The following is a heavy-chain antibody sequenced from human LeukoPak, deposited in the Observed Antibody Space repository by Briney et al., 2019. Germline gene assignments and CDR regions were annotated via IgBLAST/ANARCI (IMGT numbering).Heavy chain of an antibody. V-gene: IGHV1-2*02. CDR1: GYTFTGYY. CDR2: INPNSGGT. D-gene: IGHD4-4*01. Sequence: ASVKVSCKASGYTFTGYYMHWVRQAPGQGLEWMGWINPNSGGTNYAQKFQGRVTMTRDTSISTAYMGLSRLRSDDTAVYYCARQPAMTTAVYYYYGMDVWGQGTTVTDSS. CDR3: ARQPAMTTAVYYYYGMDV. J-gene: IGHJ6*02.